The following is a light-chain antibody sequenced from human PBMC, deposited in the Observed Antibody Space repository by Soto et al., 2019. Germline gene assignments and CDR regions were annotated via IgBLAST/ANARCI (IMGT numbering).Light chain of an antibody. CDR2: KAS. CDR3: QQYNSYSLFT. J-gene: IGKJ3*01. Sequence: DIQMTQSPSTLSASVGDRVTITCRASQSISSWLAWYQQKPGKAPKLLIYKASSLESGVPSRFSGSGSGTEFTRTISSLQPDDFATSYCQQYNSYSLFTFGPGIKVDIK. V-gene: IGKV1-5*03. CDR1: QSISSW.